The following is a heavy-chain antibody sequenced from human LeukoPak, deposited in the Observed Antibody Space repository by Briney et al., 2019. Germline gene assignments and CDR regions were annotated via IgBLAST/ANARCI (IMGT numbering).Heavy chain of an antibody. CDR3: VRSSSSGYHSR. J-gene: IGHJ4*02. D-gene: IGHD3-22*01. CDR2: IKRDGSEK. Sequence: GGSLRLSCAASGFTFSSYWMSWVRQAPGMGLEWVTNIKRDGSEKYYVDSVQGRFTISRDNAKNSLYLQMNSLRAEDTAVYYCVRSSSSGYHSRWGPRTLVTVSS. CDR1: GFTFSSYW. V-gene: IGHV3-7*01.